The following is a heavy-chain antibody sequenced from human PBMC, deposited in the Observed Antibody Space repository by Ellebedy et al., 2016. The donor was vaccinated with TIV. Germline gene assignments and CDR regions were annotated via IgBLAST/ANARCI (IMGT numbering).Heavy chain of an antibody. CDR1: GYTFTSYG. CDR3: ARVSGSYYKSSSGAYFDN. D-gene: IGHD1-26*01. CDR2: ISAYNANT. Sequence: AASVKVSCKASGYTFTSYGISWVRQAPGQGLEWMAWISAYNANTNYAQKFQGRVTMTTDPSTSTAYMELRSLRSDDTALYYCARVSGSYYKSSSGAYFDNWGQGTLVTVSS. V-gene: IGHV1-18*01. J-gene: IGHJ4*02.